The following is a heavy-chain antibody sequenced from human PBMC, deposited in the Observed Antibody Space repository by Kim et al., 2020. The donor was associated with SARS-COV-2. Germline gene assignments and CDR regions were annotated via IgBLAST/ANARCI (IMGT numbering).Heavy chain of an antibody. V-gene: IGHV3-30*07. Sequence: SGKGRFTHSRDNSKNTQYLQINSLRAEDTAVYYCARDVHALGEAAAGDYWGQGTLVTVSS. CDR3: ARDVHALGEAAAGDY. J-gene: IGHJ4*02. D-gene: IGHD6-13*01.